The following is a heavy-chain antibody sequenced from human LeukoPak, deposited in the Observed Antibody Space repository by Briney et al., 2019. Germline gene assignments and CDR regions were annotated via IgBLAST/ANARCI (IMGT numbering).Heavy chain of an antibody. Sequence: QSGGSLRLSWAASGFTFSSYGMHWGRQAPGKWLEWVAVISYDGSNKYYADSVKGRFTISRENSKNTLYLQMNCLRAEDTAVYYCAKDRLVVTYPFDICSQRTMVTVPS. V-gene: IGHV3-30*18. CDR2: ISYDGSNK. D-gene: IGHD3-22*01. J-gene: IGHJ3*02. CDR1: GFTFSSYG. CDR3: AKDRLVVTYPFDI.